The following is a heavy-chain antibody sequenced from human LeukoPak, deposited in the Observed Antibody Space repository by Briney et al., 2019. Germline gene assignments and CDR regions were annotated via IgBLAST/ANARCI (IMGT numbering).Heavy chain of an antibody. CDR1: GYTFTGYY. D-gene: IGHD4-17*01. Sequence: ASVTVSCKASGYTFTGYYIYWVRQAPGQGLEWMGWINPNSGDTNYAQKFQGRVTMTRDTSISTAYMELSRLTSDDTAVYYCARATTVNFDYWGQGTLVTVSS. J-gene: IGHJ4*02. CDR2: INPNSGDT. CDR3: ARATTVNFDY. V-gene: IGHV1-2*02.